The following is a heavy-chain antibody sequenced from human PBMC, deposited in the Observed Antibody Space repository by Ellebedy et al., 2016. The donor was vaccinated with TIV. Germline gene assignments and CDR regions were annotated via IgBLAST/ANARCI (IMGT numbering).Heavy chain of an antibody. CDR1: GYTFTTYG. D-gene: IGHD3-22*01. Sequence: ASVKVSCXASGYTFTTYGISWVRQAPGQGLEWMGWISAYNGNTNYAQKLQGRVTMTTDTSTSTAYMELSSLRSEDMAVYYCARARRYDSSGDSWGQGTMVTVSS. CDR3: ARARRYDSSGDS. V-gene: IGHV1-18*03. J-gene: IGHJ3*01. CDR2: ISAYNGNT.